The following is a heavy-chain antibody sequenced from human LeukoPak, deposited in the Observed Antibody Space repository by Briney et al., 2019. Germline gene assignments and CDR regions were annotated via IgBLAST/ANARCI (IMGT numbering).Heavy chain of an antibody. V-gene: IGHV4-39*01. CDR1: GGSISSSSYY. D-gene: IGHD3-16*01. CDR2: IYYSGST. J-gene: IGHJ4*02. CDR3: ASDTYYFDY. Sequence: SETLCLTCTVSGGSISSSSYYWGWIRQPPGKGLEWIGSIYYSGSTYYNPSLKSRVTISVDTSKNQFSLKLSSVTAADTAVYYCASDTYYFDYWGQGTLVTVSS.